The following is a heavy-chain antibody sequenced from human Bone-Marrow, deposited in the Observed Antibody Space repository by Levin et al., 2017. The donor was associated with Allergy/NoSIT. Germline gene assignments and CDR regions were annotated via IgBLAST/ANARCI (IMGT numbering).Heavy chain of an antibody. D-gene: IGHD3/OR15-3a*01. CDR1: GDSLTSYY. V-gene: IGHV4-59*01. CDR2: AHDSGST. J-gene: IGHJ4*02. CDR3: ARHPQYFVWTGSYPPADFDY. Sequence: SQTLSLTCTVSGDSLTSYYWSWIRQPPGKGLEWIGYAHDSGSTNYNPSLKNRVTMSVDTSKNQFSLRLNSVTAADTAVYYCARHPQYFVWTGSYPPADFDYWGKGTLVTVSS.